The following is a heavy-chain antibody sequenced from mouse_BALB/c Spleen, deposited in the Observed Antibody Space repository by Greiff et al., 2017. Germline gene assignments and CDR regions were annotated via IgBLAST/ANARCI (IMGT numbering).Heavy chain of an antibody. CDR3: ARGGFDY. CDR1: GFTFSSYG. Sequence: EVQLVESGGGLVQPGGSLKLSCAASGFTFSSYGMSWVRQTPDKRLELVATINSNGGSTYYPDSVKGRFTISRDNAKNTLYLQMSSLKSEDTAMYYCARGGFDYWGQGTTLTVSS. V-gene: IGHV5-6-3*01. CDR2: INSNGGST. J-gene: IGHJ2*01.